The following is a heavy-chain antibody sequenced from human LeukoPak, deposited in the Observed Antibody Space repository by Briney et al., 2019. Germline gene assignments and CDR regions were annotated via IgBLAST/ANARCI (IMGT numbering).Heavy chain of an antibody. V-gene: IGHV3-66*01. D-gene: IGHD6-13*01. CDR3: ARDRYTYSSSWYDY. Sequence: GGSLRLSCAASGFTVSSNYMSWVCQAPGKGLEWVSVIYSGGSTYYADSVKGRFTISRDNSKNTLYLQMNSLRAEDTAVYYCARDRYTYSSSWYDYWGQGTLVTVSS. CDR1: GFTVSSNY. CDR2: IYSGGST. J-gene: IGHJ4*02.